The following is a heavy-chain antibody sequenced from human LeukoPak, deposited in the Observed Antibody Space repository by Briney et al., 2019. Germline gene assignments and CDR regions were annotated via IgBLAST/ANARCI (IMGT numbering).Heavy chain of an antibody. CDR2: ISYDGSNK. Sequence: GGSLRLSCAASGFTFSSYAMHWVRQAPGKGLEWVAVISYDGSNKYYADSVKGRFTISRDNSKNTLYLQMNSLRAEDTAVYYCARGGDYAEYAYWGQGTLVTVSS. CDR1: GFTFSSYA. V-gene: IGHV3-30-3*01. D-gene: IGHD4-17*01. CDR3: ARGGDYAEYAY. J-gene: IGHJ4*02.